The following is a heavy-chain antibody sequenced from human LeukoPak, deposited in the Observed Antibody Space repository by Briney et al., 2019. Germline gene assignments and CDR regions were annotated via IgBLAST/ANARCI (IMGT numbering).Heavy chain of an antibody. CDR1: GYSISSGYY. J-gene: IGHJ4*02. D-gene: IGHD2-2*02. Sequence: PSETLSLTCTVSGYSISSGYYWGRIRQPPGKGLEWIGSIYHSGSTYYNPSLKSRVTISVDTSKNQFSLKLSSVTAADTAVYYCARHIPHVDDYWGQGTLVTVSS. CDR2: IYHSGST. V-gene: IGHV4-38-2*02. CDR3: ARHIPHVDDY.